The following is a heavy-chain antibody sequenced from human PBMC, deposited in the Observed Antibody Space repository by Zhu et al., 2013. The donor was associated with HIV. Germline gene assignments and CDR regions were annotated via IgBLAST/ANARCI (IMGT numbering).Heavy chain of an antibody. CDR3: ATDDVPDAIRAFDY. D-gene: IGHD2-2*02. Sequence: QVQLVQSGAEVKKPGSSVKVSCKASGYTFTGHYIHWVRQAPGQGLEWMGWINPNTGATKYVQKFQGRVTMTRDTSISTAYMELNRLTYDDTAVFYXATDDVPDAIRAFDYWGQGTVVTVSS. CDR2: INPNTGAT. J-gene: IGHJ4*02. V-gene: IGHV1-2*02. CDR1: GYTFTGHY.